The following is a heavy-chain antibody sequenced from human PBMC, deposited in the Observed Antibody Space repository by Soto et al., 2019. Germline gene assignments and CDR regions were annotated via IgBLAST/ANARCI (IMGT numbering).Heavy chain of an antibody. CDR1: GFTFSNYG. Sequence: GGSLRLSCAASGFTFSNYGMHWVRQGPGKGLEWVAIIWYDGNKKYYADSAKGRFTISRDNAKNTLYLQMNSLRAEDTAVYHCARDFYFGPIDVWGKGTTVTVSS. V-gene: IGHV3-33*01. CDR3: ARDFYFGPIDV. J-gene: IGHJ6*04. CDR2: IWYDGNKK. D-gene: IGHD1-26*01.